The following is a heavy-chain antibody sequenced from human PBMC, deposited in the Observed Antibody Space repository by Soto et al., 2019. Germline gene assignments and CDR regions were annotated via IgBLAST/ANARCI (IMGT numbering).Heavy chain of an antibody. Sequence: PGGSLRLSCAASGLPFSSYAMSWVRQAPGKGLEWVSAISGSGGSTYYADSVKGRFTISRDNSKNTLYLQMNSLRAEDTAVYYCAKVSSGYYDSSCDAEFRYYGMDVWGQGTTVTVSS. V-gene: IGHV3-23*01. CDR2: ISGSGGST. J-gene: IGHJ6*02. CDR1: GLPFSSYA. D-gene: IGHD3-22*01. CDR3: AKVSSGYYDSSCDAEFRYYGMDV.